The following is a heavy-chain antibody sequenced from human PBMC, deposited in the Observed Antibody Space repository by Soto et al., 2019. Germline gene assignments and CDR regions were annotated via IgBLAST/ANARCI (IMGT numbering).Heavy chain of an antibody. V-gene: IGHV1-2*02. CDR3: ARDLKFSTSNGMDV. Sequence: ASVKVSCKASGYTFSDYFIHWVRQAPGQGLEWMGWINPKSGGTNYAQKFQDRVTMTTDTSISTAYMELTRLRSDDTAVYYCARDLKFSTSNGMDVWGQGTTVTVSS. CDR1: GYTFSDYF. D-gene: IGHD6-6*01. J-gene: IGHJ6*02. CDR2: INPKSGGT.